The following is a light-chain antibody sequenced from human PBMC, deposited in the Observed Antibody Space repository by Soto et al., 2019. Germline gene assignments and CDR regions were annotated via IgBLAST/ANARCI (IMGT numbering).Light chain of an antibody. CDR2: DVA. CDR3: SSYTGSNAHVV. J-gene: IGLJ2*01. CDR1: SSDIGAYNY. Sequence: QSVLTQPASVSGSPGQSITISCTGTSSDIGAYNYVSWYQQHPGKAPKLMIYDVANRPSLVYNRFSGSKSGNTASLTISGLQAEDEADYYCSSYTGSNAHVVFGGGTQLTVL. V-gene: IGLV2-14*01.